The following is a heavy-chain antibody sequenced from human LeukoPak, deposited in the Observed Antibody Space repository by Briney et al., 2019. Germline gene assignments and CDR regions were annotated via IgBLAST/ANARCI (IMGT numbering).Heavy chain of an antibody. D-gene: IGHD5-18*01. Sequence: SETLSLTCTGSGGSISNYYWSWIRQPPGKGLEGIGYVYYSGSSNYNPSLKSRVNISVDTSKNPLSLKRISVTAADTALYYCARGYSYGQYYFDYWGQGTLVTVSS. J-gene: IGHJ4*02. CDR1: GGSISNYY. V-gene: IGHV4-59*01. CDR3: ARGYSYGQYYFDY. CDR2: VYYSGSS.